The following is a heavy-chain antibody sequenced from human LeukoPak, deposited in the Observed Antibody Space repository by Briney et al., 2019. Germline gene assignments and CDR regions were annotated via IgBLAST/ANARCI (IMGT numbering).Heavy chain of an antibody. CDR1: GGSISSYY. CDR2: IYYSGST. Sequence: SETLSLTCTVSGGSISSYYWSWIRQPPGKGLDWIGYIYYSGSTNYNPSLKSRVTISVDTSKNQFSLKLSSVTAADTAVYYCARARLQLLTYFDYWGEGTLVTVSS. D-gene: IGHD2-2*01. CDR3: ARARLQLLTYFDY. J-gene: IGHJ4*02. V-gene: IGHV4-59*01.